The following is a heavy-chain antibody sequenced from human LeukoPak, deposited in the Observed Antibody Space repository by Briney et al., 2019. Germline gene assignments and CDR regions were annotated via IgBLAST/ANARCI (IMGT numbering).Heavy chain of an antibody. J-gene: IGHJ3*02. D-gene: IGHD2-2*01. CDR3: ARDPSPRGGYCSSTSCYAPDAFDI. CDR1: GGSISSYY. CDR2: IYYSGST. Sequence: SETLSLTCTVSGGSISSYYWSWIRQPPGKGLERIGYIYYSGSTYYNPSLKSRVTISVDTSKNQFSLKLSSVTAADTAVYYCARDPSPRGGYCSSTSCYAPDAFDIWGQGTMVTVSS. V-gene: IGHV4-59*12.